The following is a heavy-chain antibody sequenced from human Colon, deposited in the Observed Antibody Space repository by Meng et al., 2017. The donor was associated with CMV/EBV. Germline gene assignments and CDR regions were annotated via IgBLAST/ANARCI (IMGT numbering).Heavy chain of an antibody. D-gene: IGHD2-2*01. CDR3: AKAATLVEPTTTPWAFDV. J-gene: IGHJ3*01. Sequence: SETLSLTCTVSPGSINNYYFSWIRQPPGKGLEWIGYVYYSGSTNYNPSFESRATISIDTSKNQFSLRLTSVTAADTAVYYCAKAATLVEPTTTPWAFDVWGQGTMVTVSS. CDR2: VYYSGST. V-gene: IGHV4-59*01. CDR1: PGSINNYY.